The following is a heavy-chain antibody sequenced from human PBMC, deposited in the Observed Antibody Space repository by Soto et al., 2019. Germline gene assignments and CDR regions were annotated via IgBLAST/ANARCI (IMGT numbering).Heavy chain of an antibody. CDR2: INEDGSEK. CDR3: VTDNDDTGWGAY. D-gene: IGHD3-16*01. V-gene: IGHV3-7*04. CDR1: GFSFTSYW. Sequence: SLRLSWAASGFSFTSYWMDWVRQAPGKGLEWVAMINEDGSEKYYVDSVTGRFTISRDNAKNSLYLEMDSLRAEDTAVYYCVTDNDDTGWGAYWGQGTLVTVSS. J-gene: IGHJ4*02.